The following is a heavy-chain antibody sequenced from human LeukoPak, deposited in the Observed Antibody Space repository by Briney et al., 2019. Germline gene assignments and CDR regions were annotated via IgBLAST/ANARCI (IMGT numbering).Heavy chain of an antibody. CDR2: ISSSSTI. Sequence: GGSLRLSCAASGFTFSSYSMNWVRQAPGKGLEWVSYISSSSTIYYSDSVKGRFTISRDNAKNSLYLQMNSLRAEDTAVYYCARALRYLDWLSTSPEYNWFDPWGQGTLVTVSS. J-gene: IGHJ5*02. V-gene: IGHV3-48*01. CDR1: GFTFSSYS. CDR3: ARALRYLDWLSTSPEYNWFDP. D-gene: IGHD3-9*01.